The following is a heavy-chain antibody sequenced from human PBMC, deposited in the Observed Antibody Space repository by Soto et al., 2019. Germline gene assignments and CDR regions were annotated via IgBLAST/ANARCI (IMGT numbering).Heavy chain of an antibody. V-gene: IGHV4-34*01. CDR3: ARDFSGLQFDY. D-gene: IGHD3-3*01. Sequence: PSETLSLTCAVYGGSFSGYYWSWIRQPPGKGLEWIGEINHSGSTNYNPSLKSRVTISVDTSKNQFSLKLSSVTAADTAVYYCARDFSGLQFDYWGQGTLVTVSS. CDR2: INHSGST. J-gene: IGHJ4*02. CDR1: GGSFSGYY.